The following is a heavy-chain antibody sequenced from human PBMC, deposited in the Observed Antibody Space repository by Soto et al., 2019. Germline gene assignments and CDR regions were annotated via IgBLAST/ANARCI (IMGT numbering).Heavy chain of an antibody. CDR2: IYYSGST. CDR1: GGSISSYY. D-gene: IGHD3-3*01. CDR3: ARDFRGYDFWSGYYYYGMVV. V-gene: IGHV4-59*01. J-gene: IGHJ6*02. Sequence: SETLSLTCTVSGGSISSYYWSWIRQPPGKGLEWIGYIYYSGSTNYNPSLKSRVTISVDTSKNQFSLKLSSVTAADTAVYYCARDFRGYDFWSGYYYYGMVVWGQGTTVTVSS.